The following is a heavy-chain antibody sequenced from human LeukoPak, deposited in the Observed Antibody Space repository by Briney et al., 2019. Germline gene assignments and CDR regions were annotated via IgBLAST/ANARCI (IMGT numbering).Heavy chain of an antibody. Sequence: GGSLRLSCAASGFTFSSYAMHWVCQAPGKGLEYVSAISSNGGSTYYANSVKGRFTISRDNSKNTLYLQMGSLRAEDMAVYYCARAPNPDAFDIWGQGTIVTVSS. V-gene: IGHV3-64*01. CDR2: ISSNGGST. CDR1: GFTFSSYA. J-gene: IGHJ3*02. CDR3: ARAPNPDAFDI.